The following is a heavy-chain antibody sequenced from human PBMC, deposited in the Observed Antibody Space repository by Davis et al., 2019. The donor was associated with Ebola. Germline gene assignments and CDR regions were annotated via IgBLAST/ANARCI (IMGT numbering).Heavy chain of an antibody. D-gene: IGHD1-26*01. V-gene: IGHV3-13*01. J-gene: IGHJ3*02. Sequence: GESLKISCAASGFTFSSYDMHWVRQPTGKGLEWVSAIGTAGDTYYPGSVKGRFTISRDNAKNSLFLQMSSLRAEDTAEYYCAKVWWDRGAFDIWGQGTMVTVSS. CDR3: AKVWWDRGAFDI. CDR1: GFTFSSYD. CDR2: IGTAGDT.